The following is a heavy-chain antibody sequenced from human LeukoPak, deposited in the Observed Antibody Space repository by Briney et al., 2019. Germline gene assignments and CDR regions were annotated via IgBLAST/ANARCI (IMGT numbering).Heavy chain of an antibody. CDR1: GFTCSSYG. CDR2: IRYDGSNK. J-gene: IGHJ4*02. V-gene: IGHV3-30*02. D-gene: IGHD1-26*01. Sequence: GGSLRLSCAASGFTCSSYGMRWVRQAPGKGLEWVTFIRYDGSNKYYVESVKGRFSISRDNSKNTLYLEMNSLRAEDTAIYYCAKGKGKLGAFQSDFDYWGQGTLVTVSS. CDR3: AKGKGKLGAFQSDFDY.